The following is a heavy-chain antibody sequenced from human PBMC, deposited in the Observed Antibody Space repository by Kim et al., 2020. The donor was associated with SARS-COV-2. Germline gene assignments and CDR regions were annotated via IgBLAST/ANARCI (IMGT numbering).Heavy chain of an antibody. CDR2: ISGGGDTT. CDR1: AFTFSSYA. CDR3: ARGAPQVVQYFQH. D-gene: IGHD6-13*01. V-gene: IGHV3-23*01. J-gene: IGHJ1*01. Sequence: GGSLRLSCAASAFTFSSYAMNWVRQAPGKGPEWVSAISGGGDTTYYADSVKGRFTISRDNSKNTLYLQMHSLRADDTAVYYCARGAPQVVQYFQHWGQGTLVTVSS.